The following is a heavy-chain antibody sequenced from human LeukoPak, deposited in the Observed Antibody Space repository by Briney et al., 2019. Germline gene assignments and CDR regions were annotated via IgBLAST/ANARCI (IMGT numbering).Heavy chain of an antibody. CDR1: GGHIRSYL. CDR2: VFYSGTT. V-gene: IGHV4-59*01. Sequence: SETLSLTCNASGGHIRSYLWAWIRQPPGKGLECIGYVFYSGTTNYNPSLKTRVTISLGPSKDQFSLKLNSVTAADTAVYYCARGGVLSQSSFDVWGQGTVVTVSS. J-gene: IGHJ3*01. CDR3: ARGGVLSQSSFDV. D-gene: IGHD3-10*01.